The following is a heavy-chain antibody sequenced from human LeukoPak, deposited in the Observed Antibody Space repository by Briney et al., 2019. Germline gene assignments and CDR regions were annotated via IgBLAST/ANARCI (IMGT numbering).Heavy chain of an antibody. CDR3: ARAFGVTINGGWFDP. CDR2: IYYSGST. D-gene: IGHD3-3*01. V-gene: IGHV4-59*08. Sequence: SETLSLTCTVSGGSISSYCWSWIRQPPGKGLEWIGYIYYSGSTNYNPSLKSRVTISVDTSKNQFSLKLSSVTAADTAIYYCARAFGVTINGGWFDPWGQGTLVTVSS. J-gene: IGHJ5*02. CDR1: GGSISSYC.